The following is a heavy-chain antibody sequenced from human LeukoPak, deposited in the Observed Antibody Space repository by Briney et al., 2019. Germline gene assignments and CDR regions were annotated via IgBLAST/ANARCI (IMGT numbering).Heavy chain of an antibody. J-gene: IGHJ4*02. CDR2: INTDGSST. Sequence: GGSLRLSCAASGFTFSSYWMHWVRQAPGKGLVWVSRINTDGSSTSYADSVKGRFTISRDNAKNTLYLQMNSLRAEDRAVYYCARGGIVGATDYWGQGTLVTVSS. CDR3: ARGGIVGATDY. V-gene: IGHV3-74*01. D-gene: IGHD1-26*01. CDR1: GFTFSSYW.